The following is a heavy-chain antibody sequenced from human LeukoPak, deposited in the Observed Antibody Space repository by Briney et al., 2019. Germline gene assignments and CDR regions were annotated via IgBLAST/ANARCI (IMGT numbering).Heavy chain of an antibody. D-gene: IGHD3-10*01. J-gene: IGHJ4*02. V-gene: IGHV3-21*01. Sequence: PGGSLRLSCAAFGFTFSSYSMNWVRQAPGKGLEWVSSITSSGRYIYYADSVKGRFTISRDNSKNTLYLQMNSLRPDDTAVYYCAKAYGSGSFDYWGQGTLVTVSS. CDR2: ITSSGRYI. CDR1: GFTFSSYS. CDR3: AKAYGSGSFDY.